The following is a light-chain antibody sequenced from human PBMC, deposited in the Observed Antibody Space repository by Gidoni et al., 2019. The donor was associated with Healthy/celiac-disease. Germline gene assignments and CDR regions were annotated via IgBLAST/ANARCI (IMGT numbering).Light chain of an antibody. CDR2: AAS. Sequence: IQLTQSPSSLSASVGDRVNINCLASQGISNYFAWVQQKPGKGSEYLIYAASSLQIEVPSKCSGSGSGTDFTLTISSLHPEDFATYYCQQYNSYPLTFXQXTRLEIK. CDR1: QGISNY. CDR3: QQYNSYPLT. J-gene: IGKJ5*01. V-gene: IGKV1-16*02.